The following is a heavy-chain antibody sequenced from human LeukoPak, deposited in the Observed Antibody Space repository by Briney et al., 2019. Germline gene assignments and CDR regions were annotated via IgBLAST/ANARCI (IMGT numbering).Heavy chain of an antibody. CDR1: GGSFSGYY. CDR3: ARAKLVSSYYYGMDV. Sequence: SETLSLTCAVYGGSFSGYYWSWIRQPPGKGLEWIGEINHSGSTNYNPSLKSRVTISVDTSKNQFSLKLSSVTAADTAVYYCARAKLVSSYYYGMDVWGQGTTVTVSS. J-gene: IGHJ6*02. CDR2: INHSGST. V-gene: IGHV4-34*01. D-gene: IGHD3-3*02.